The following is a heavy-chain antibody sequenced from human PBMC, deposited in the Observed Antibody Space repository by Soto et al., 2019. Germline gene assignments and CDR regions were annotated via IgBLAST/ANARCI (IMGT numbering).Heavy chain of an antibody. Sequence: EVQLLESGGDLVQPGGSLRLSCVASGSTFSDFVMGGVRQFQGKGLGWVSGISDGGERTNYRDSVRGRFTISRDNARFTLHLQMNSLRVDDTAIYLCARDRSTDFGLDVWGQGTTVTVSS. CDR2: ISDGGERT. CDR3: ARDRSTDFGLDV. J-gene: IGHJ6*02. CDR1: GSTFSDFV. V-gene: IGHV3-23*01. D-gene: IGHD3-3*01.